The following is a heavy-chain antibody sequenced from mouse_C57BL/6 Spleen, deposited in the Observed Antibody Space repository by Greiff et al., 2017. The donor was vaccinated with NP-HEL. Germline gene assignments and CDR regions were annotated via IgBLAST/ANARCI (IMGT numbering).Heavy chain of an antibody. V-gene: IGHV1-55*01. CDR3: ARPHYYGSSYLYY. J-gene: IGHJ2*01. CDR1: GYTFTSYW. CDR2: IYPGSGST. Sequence: QVHVKQPGAELVKPGASVKMSCKASGYTFTSYWITWVKQRPGQGLEWIGDIYPGSGSTNYNEKFKSKATLTVDTSSSTAYMQLSSLTSEDSAVYYCARPHYYGSSYLYYWGQGTTLTVSS. D-gene: IGHD1-1*01.